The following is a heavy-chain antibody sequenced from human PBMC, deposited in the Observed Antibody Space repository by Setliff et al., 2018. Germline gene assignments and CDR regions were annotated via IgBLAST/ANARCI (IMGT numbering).Heavy chain of an antibody. Sequence: SETLSLTCTVSGGSISSSSYYWGWIRQPPGKGLEWIGSIYYSGSTYYNPSLKSRVTISVDTSKNQFSLKLSSVTAADTAVYYCARRETYYNFWSGYYAYWGQGT. CDR1: GGSISSSSYY. J-gene: IGHJ4*02. CDR3: ARRETYYNFWSGYYAY. D-gene: IGHD3-3*01. V-gene: IGHV4-39*07. CDR2: IYYSGST.